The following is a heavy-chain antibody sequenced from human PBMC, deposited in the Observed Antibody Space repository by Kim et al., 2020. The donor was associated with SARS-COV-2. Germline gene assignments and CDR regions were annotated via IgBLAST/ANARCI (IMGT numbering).Heavy chain of an antibody. J-gene: IGHJ6*02. CDR3: ARDSPSLNYGSGSYPYYYGMDV. V-gene: IGHV3-48*03. CDR1: GFTFSSYE. Sequence: GGSLRLSCAASGFTFSSYEMNWVRQAPGKGLEWVSYISSSGSTIYYADSVKGRFTISRDNAKNSLYLQMNSLRAEDTAVYYCARDSPSLNYGSGSYPYYYGMDVWGQGTTVTVSS. CDR2: ISSSGSTI. D-gene: IGHD3-10*01.